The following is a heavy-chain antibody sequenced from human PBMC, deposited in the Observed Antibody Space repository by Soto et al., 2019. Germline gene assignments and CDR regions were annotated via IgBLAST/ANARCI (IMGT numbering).Heavy chain of an antibody. J-gene: IGHJ4*02. Sequence: KSSETLSLTCAVSGGSISSGGYSWSWIRQPPGKGLECIGYIDHSGSTYYNPSLKSRVTISVDRSKNQFSLKLSSVTAADTAIYYCGRGGDTSGYYYYIDYWGQGTLVTVSS. D-gene: IGHD3-22*01. CDR1: GGSISSGGYS. CDR2: IDHSGST. CDR3: GRGGDTSGYYYYIDY. V-gene: IGHV4-30-2*01.